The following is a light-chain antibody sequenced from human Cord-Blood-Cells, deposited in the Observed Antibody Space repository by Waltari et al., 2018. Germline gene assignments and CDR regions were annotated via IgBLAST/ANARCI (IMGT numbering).Light chain of an antibody. CDR2: RNN. CDR1: SSNIGSNY. V-gene: IGLV1-47*01. CDR3: AAWDDSLSGYV. Sequence: QSVLPQPPSASGTPGQRVTISCSGSSSNIGSNYVYWYQRLPGTAPKLLIYRNNQRPSGVPDRFSGSKSGTSASLAISGLRSEDEADYYCAAWDDSLSGYVFGTGTKVTVL. J-gene: IGLJ1*01.